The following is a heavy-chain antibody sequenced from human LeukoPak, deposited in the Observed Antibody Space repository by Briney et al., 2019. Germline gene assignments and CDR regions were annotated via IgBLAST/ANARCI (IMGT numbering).Heavy chain of an antibody. Sequence: GASVKVSCKASGGTFSSYAISWVRQAPGQGLEWMGGIIPIFGTANYAQKLQGRVTITADESTSTAYMELSSLRSEDTAVYYCARSYYYDSSGYYSYYFDYWGQGTLDTVSS. CDR3: ARSYYYDSSGYYSYYFDY. V-gene: IGHV1-69*13. CDR1: GGTFSSYA. J-gene: IGHJ4*02. CDR2: IIPIFGTA. D-gene: IGHD3-22*01.